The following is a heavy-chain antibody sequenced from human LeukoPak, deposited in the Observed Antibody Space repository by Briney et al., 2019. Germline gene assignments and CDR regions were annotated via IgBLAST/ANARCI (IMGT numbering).Heavy chain of an antibody. V-gene: IGHV1-18*01. CDR3: ARDHPAFPYDFWSGYYSPPFDY. D-gene: IGHD3-3*01. Sequence: GASVKVSRKASGYTFTSYGISWVRQAPGQGLEWMGWISAYNGNTNYAQKLQGRVTMTTDTSTSTAYMELRSLRSDDTAVYYCARDHPAFPYDFWSGYYSPPFDYWGQGTLVTVSS. J-gene: IGHJ4*02. CDR2: ISAYNGNT. CDR1: GYTFTSYG.